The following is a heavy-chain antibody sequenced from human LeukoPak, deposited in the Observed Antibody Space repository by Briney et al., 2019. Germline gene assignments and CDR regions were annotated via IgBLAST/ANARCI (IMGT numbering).Heavy chain of an antibody. V-gene: IGHV3-23*01. D-gene: IGHD3-10*01. CDR3: AKGKGYYGSGPYYFDY. Sequence: GGSLRLSCAASGFSFSNYAMTWVRQAPGRGLEWVSTVSATGGSTTYAESAKGRLTISRDNSNNTLYLQMKSLRAEDTAVYYCAKGKGYYGSGPYYFDYWGQGIRVTVSS. CDR1: GFSFSNYA. J-gene: IGHJ4*02. CDR2: VSATGGST.